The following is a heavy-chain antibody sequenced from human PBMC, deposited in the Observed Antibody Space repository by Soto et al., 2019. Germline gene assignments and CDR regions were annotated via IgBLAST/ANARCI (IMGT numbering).Heavy chain of an antibody. J-gene: IGHJ5*02. Sequence: ASVKVSCKASGSSLSGYYLHWVRQAPGQGPEWMGWINPNSGGTKYVQKFQGRVTMTRDTSISTVYLELSRLGSDDTAVYYCARGWGIAAPGPNWFDPWDQGTLVTVSS. V-gene: IGHV1-2*02. CDR3: ARGWGIAAPGPNWFDP. D-gene: IGHD6-13*01. CDR2: INPNSGGT. CDR1: GSSLSGYY.